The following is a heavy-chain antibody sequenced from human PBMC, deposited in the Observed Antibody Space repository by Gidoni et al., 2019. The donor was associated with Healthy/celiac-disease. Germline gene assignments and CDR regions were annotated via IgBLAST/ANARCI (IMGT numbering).Heavy chain of an antibody. D-gene: IGHD5-12*01. J-gene: IGHJ4*02. Sequence: EVQLVESGGGLVQPGGSLRLSCPASGFTFSSYEMNWVRQAPGKGLEWVSYISSSGSTIYYADSVKGRFTISRDNAKNSQYLQMNSLRAEDTAVYYCARSGGSGYDLDYWGQGTLVTVSS. V-gene: IGHV3-48*03. CDR3: ARSGGSGYDLDY. CDR1: GFTFSSYE. CDR2: ISSSGSTI.